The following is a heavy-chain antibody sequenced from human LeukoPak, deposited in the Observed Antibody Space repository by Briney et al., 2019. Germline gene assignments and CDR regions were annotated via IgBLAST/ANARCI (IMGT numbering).Heavy chain of an antibody. J-gene: IGHJ4*02. D-gene: IGHD3-16*01. V-gene: IGHV4-59*12. CDR3: ARGRYGWLPFDY. CDR1: GGSISSYY. Sequence: SETLSLTCTVSGGSISSYYWSWIRRPPGKGLEWIGYIYYSGSANYNPSLKSRVTISVDTSKNHFSLELSSVTAADTALYYCARGRYGWLPFDYWGQGTLVTVSS. CDR2: IYYSGSA.